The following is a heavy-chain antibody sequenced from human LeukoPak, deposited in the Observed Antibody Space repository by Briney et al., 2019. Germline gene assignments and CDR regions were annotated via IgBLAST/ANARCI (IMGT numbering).Heavy chain of an antibody. Sequence: TGGSLRLSCAASGFTFSGYWMSWLRQAPGKGLEWVANIKQDGTEKYYVDSVKGRFIISRDNAKNSLYLQMNRLRAEDTAVYYCARDGSGWSVYWGQGTMVTVSS. CDR3: ARDGSGWSVY. CDR1: GFTFSGYW. CDR2: IKQDGTEK. J-gene: IGHJ4*02. D-gene: IGHD6-19*01. V-gene: IGHV3-7*01.